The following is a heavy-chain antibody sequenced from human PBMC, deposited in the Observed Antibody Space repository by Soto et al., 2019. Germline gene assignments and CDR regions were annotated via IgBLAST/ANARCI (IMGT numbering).Heavy chain of an antibody. CDR2: ISYDGSNK. J-gene: IGHJ6*02. V-gene: IGHV3-30-3*01. CDR1: GFTFSSYA. CDR3: ARDYGMDV. Sequence: QVQLVESGGGVVQPGRSLRLSCAASGFTFSSYAMHWVRQAPGKGLEWVAVISYDGSNKYYADSVKGRFTISRDNSKNTLYLQMNSLRAEDTAVYYCARDYGMDVWCQGTTVTVSS.